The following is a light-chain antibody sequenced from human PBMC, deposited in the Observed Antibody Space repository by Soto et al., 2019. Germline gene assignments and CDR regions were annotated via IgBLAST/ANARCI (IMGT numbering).Light chain of an antibody. CDR2: GAS. J-gene: IGKJ1*01. CDR3: QYYDTFRT. CDR1: QSVDSTY. Sequence: EIVLTQSPGTLSLSPGERGTLSCRASQSVDSTYLTWYQQKPGQAPRLLIYGASGRATGIPDRFSGSGSGTDFPLTISRLEPEDFAVYFCQYYDTFRTFGQGTKVEIK. V-gene: IGKV3-20*01.